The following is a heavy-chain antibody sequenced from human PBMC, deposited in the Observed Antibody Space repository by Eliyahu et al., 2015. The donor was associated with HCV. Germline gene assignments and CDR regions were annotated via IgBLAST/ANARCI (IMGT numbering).Heavy chain of an antibody. J-gene: IGHJ5*01. D-gene: IGHD2-15*01. CDR2: IDLEEGHE. V-gene: IGHV1-69-2*01. Sequence: EVHLEQSGAEVKKPGATVKISCKFSGNTXXAYYMHWMQQAPGKGLXWVGFIDLEEGHEIYSETFKGRVTITADTSTDTSYMELSSLRSEDTAIYFCAIAKRDSHLLFGGWFDSWGQGSLVTVSS. CDR3: AIAKRDSHLLFGGWFDS. CDR1: GNTXXAYY.